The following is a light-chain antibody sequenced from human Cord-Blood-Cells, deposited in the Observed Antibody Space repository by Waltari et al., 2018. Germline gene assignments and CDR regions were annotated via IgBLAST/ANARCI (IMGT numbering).Light chain of an antibody. CDR1: QSLLHSNGYNY. CDR3: MQALQTIFT. Sequence: DIVMTQSPPSLPVTPGEPASISCSSSQSLLHSNGYNYLDWYLQKPGQSPQLLIYLGSNRASGVPDRFSGSGSGTDFTLKISRVEAEDVGVYYCMQALQTIFTFGPGTKVDIK. J-gene: IGKJ3*01. CDR2: LGS. V-gene: IGKV2-28*01.